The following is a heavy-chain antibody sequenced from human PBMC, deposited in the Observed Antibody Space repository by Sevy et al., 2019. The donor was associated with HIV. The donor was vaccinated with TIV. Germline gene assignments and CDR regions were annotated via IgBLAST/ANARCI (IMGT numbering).Heavy chain of an antibody. Sequence: ASVMVSCKASGYTFTIYGISWVRQAPEQGLEWMGWISAYSGNTNYAQNLQGRVTMTTDTSTTTAYMELRSLRFDDTAVYYCARTSSYGSGNYFDYWGQGTLVTVSS. CDR3: ARTSSYGSGNYFDY. D-gene: IGHD3-10*01. J-gene: IGHJ4*02. CDR2: ISAYSGNT. V-gene: IGHV1-18*01. CDR1: GYTFTIYG.